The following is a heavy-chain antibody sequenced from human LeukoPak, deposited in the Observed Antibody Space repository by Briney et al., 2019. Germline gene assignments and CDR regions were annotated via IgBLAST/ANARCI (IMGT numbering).Heavy chain of an antibody. J-gene: IGHJ4*02. D-gene: IGHD3-22*01. CDR1: GFTFSDYY. V-gene: IGHV3-11*01. CDR3: ARVGSSGYPIDY. CDR2: ISSSGSTI. Sequence: GGSLRLSCAASGFTFSDYYMSWIRQAPGKGVEWVSYISSSGSTINYADSVKGRFTISRDSAKKSLFLQMNSLRAEDTAVYYCARVGSSGYPIDYWGQGTLVTVSS.